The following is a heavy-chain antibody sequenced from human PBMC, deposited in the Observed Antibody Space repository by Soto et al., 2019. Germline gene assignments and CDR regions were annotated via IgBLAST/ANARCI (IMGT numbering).Heavy chain of an antibody. V-gene: IGHV1-18*04. Sequence: ASVKVSCKASGYTFTSYFISWVRQAPGQGLEWMGGISAYNGHTNYAQKFQGRPTMTTEASTTTAYMELRGLRSDDTAVYYCTTAQSGYWHDASGRQAFDYWGQGTLVTVSS. CDR1: GYTFTSYF. CDR3: TTAQSGYWHDASGRQAFDY. J-gene: IGHJ4*02. CDR2: ISAYNGHT. D-gene: IGHD2-15*01.